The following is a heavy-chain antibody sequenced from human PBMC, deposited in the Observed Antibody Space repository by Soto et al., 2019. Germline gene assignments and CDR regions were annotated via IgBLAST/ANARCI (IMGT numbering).Heavy chain of an antibody. Sequence: PGGSMRLSCAASGLTVCSYSMNWVRQAPGKGLEWVSSISTSSIYIYYADSVKGRFTISRDNAKNSLYLQMNSLRAEDTAVYYCANHEAADTFSDYYGMNVWGQGTTVTVSS. J-gene: IGHJ6*02. CDR2: ISTSSIYI. V-gene: IGHV3-21*01. D-gene: IGHD6-13*01. CDR1: GLTVCSYS. CDR3: ANHEAADTFSDYYGMNV.